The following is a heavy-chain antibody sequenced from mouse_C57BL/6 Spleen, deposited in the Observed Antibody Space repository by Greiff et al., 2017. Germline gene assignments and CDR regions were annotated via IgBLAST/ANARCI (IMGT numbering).Heavy chain of an antibody. CDR3: ASAYYSNYAFDV. CDR2: INPNNGGT. D-gene: IGHD2-5*01. J-gene: IGHJ1*03. CDR1: GYTFTDYN. Sequence: VHVKQSGPELVKPGASVKMSCKASGYTFTDYNMHWVKQSHGKSLEWIGYINPNNGGTSYNQKFKGKATLTVNKSSSTAYMELRSLTSEDSAVYYCASAYYSNYAFDVWGTGTTVTVSS. V-gene: IGHV1-22*01.